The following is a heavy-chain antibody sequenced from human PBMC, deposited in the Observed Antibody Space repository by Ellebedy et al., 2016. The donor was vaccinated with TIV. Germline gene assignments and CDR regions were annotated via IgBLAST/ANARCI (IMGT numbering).Heavy chain of an antibody. V-gene: IGHV4-39*01. CDR2: IYYSGST. J-gene: IGHJ5*02. D-gene: IGHD3-10*01. CDR1: GGSISSYY. CDR3: ASNYYGSGSGIYWFDP. Sequence: SETLSLTXTVSGGSISSYYWSWIRQPPGKGLEWIGSIYYSGSTYYNPSLKSRVTISVDTSKNQFSLKLSSVTAADTAVYYCASNYYGSGSGIYWFDPWGQGTLVTVSS.